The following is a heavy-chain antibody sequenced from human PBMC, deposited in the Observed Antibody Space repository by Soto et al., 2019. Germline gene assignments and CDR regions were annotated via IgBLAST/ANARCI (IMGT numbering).Heavy chain of an antibody. CDR2: IIPIFGTA. J-gene: IGHJ3*02. D-gene: IGHD3-22*01. CDR3: PRDRDYYDSSGSPHDAFDI. V-gene: IGHV1-69*06. CDR1: GGTFSSYA. Sequence: SVKVSCKASGGTFSSYAISWVRQAPGQGLEWMGGIIPIFGTANYSQKFQGRVTITADKSTSTAYMELSSLRSEDTAVYSCPRDRDYYDSSGSPHDAFDIRGKGTMVT.